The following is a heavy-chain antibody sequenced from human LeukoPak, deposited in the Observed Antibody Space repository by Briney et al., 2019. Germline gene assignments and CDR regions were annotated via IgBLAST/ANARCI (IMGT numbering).Heavy chain of an antibody. CDR2: MYYNGNP. CDR3: ARHASWFDP. J-gene: IGHJ5*02. CDR1: GDSISRTTFY. Sequence: SETLSLTCTVSGDSISRTTFYWGWIRQPPGKGLEWIVSMYYNGNPYYKPSLKSRVTMSIDLSKNQLSLNLTSVTAADTAIYYCARHASWFDPWGQGTLVTVSS. V-gene: IGHV4-39*01.